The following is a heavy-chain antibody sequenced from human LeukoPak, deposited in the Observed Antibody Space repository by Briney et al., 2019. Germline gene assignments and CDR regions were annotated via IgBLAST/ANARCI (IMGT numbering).Heavy chain of an antibody. Sequence: PGGSLRLSCAASGFTCSDYTMTWVRPAQGKGREWVATMSASGNSSYCTESVAGHFRISRDSSKSTLYRQINSLRVDDTATYYCAKNRDEVVWFGELEGDWLDPWGQGTPVSVSS. D-gene: IGHD3-10*01. CDR1: GFTCSDYT. CDR3: AKNRDEVVWFGELEGDWLDP. V-gene: IGHV3-23*01. CDR2: MSASGNSS. J-gene: IGHJ5*02.